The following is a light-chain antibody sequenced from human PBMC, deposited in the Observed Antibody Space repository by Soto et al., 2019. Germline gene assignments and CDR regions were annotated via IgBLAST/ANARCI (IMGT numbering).Light chain of an antibody. Sequence: DIQMTQSPSTLSASVGDRVTITCRASQSISSWLAWYQQKPGKAPKLLIYKASSLESGVPSRFSGSGSGTEFILTIISLQPDDFATYYCQQYNSYWTFGQGTKVEIK. CDR3: QQYNSYWT. J-gene: IGKJ1*01. CDR2: KAS. CDR1: QSISSW. V-gene: IGKV1-5*03.